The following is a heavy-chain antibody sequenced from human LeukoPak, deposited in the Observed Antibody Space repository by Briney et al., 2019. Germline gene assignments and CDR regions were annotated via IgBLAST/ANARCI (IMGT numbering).Heavy chain of an antibody. CDR2: INHSGST. V-gene: IGHV4-34*01. CDR3: ARGTRATHFDY. D-gene: IGHD1-26*01. J-gene: IGHJ4*02. Sequence: SETLSLTCTVSGGSISTFYWSWIRQPPGKGLEWIGEINHSGSTNYNPSLKSRVTISVDTSKNQFSLKLSSVTAADTAVYYCARGTRATHFDYWGQGTLVTVSS. CDR1: GGSISTFY.